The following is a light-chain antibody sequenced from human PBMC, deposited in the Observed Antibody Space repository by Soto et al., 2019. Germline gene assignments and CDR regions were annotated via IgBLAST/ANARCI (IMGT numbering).Light chain of an antibody. Sequence: QMTQSPSTLSASIGDRVTIPWRASQSISTWLAWYQQKKGKAPKLLIYAASTLENGVPTRFSGSGYGTEFTLTISSLQTEDFATYYCLQHNSYPWTFGQGTKVDIK. CDR3: LQHNSYPWT. CDR1: QSISTW. J-gene: IGKJ1*01. V-gene: IGKV1-5*01. CDR2: AAS.